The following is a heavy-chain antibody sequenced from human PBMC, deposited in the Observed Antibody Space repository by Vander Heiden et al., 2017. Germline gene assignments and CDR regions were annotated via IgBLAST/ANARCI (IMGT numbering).Heavy chain of an antibody. Sequence: QVQLQQSGPGLVKPSQTLSLTCAISGDSVSSNTVAWNWIRQSPSRGLGWLGRTYYRSKWYNDYAVSVKSRITINPDTSKNQFSLQLKSVTPEDTAVYYCAREGHRYSAYGLDYWDQGTLVTVSS. D-gene: IGHD5-12*01. CDR1: GDSVSSNTVA. V-gene: IGHV6-1*01. J-gene: IGHJ4*02. CDR2: TYYRSKWYN. CDR3: AREGHRYSAYGLDY.